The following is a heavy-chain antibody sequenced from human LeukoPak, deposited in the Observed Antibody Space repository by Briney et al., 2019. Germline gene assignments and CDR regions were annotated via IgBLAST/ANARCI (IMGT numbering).Heavy chain of an antibody. CDR3: ARDRYTVVYDLFDF. D-gene: IGHD4-23*01. CDR2: ISGDGDTT. V-gene: IGHV3-23*01. J-gene: IGHJ4*02. Sequence: GGSLRRSCEASGFTFGGNAMTWVRQVPGKGLEWVSYISGDGDTTHYADSVKGRFTISRDNSKNTVYLQMNNLRAEDTAVYYCARDRYTVVYDLFDFRGQGTLVTVSS. CDR1: GFTFGGNA.